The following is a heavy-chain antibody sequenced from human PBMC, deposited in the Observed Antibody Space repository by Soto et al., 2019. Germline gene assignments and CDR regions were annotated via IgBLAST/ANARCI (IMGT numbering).Heavy chain of an antibody. CDR2: IYWDDDK. CDR3: AHRRSGYFDS. CDR1: GFSLTETGMG. V-gene: IGHV2-5*02. Sequence: QITLKESGPPLVKPTQTLTLTCTFSGFSLTETGMGVGWIRQPPGKALEWLALIYWDDDKRYSPSLKRGLTIRKDASKNQVVLTKTTVDAVDTATYYCAHRRSGYFDSWGQGTLVTVSS. J-gene: IGHJ4*02.